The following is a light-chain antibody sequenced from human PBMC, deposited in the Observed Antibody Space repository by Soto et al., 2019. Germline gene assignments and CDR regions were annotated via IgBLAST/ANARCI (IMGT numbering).Light chain of an antibody. CDR1: QGISTY. V-gene: IGKV3-11*01. CDR3: QQRNVWPPIT. CDR2: EAL. J-gene: IGKJ5*01. Sequence: IEMTQSPSSLSASAGDRVTITCRASQGISTYLAWYQQKPGQAPRLLIYEALNRATGIPDRFSGSRSGTEFTLTINNLEPEDFAVYYCQQRNVWPPITFGQGTRLEIK.